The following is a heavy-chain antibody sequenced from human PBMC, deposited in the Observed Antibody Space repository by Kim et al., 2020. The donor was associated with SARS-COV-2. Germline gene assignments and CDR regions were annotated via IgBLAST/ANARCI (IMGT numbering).Heavy chain of an antibody. J-gene: IGHJ6*02. CDR3: ARRGATHYYGMDV. Sequence: SETLSLTCTVSGGSVSSGSYYWSWIRQPPGKGLEWIGYIYYSGSTNYNPFLKSRVTISVDTSKNQFSLKLSSVTAADTAVYYCARRGATHYYGMDVWGQGTTVTVSS. D-gene: IGHD1-26*01. V-gene: IGHV4-61*01. CDR1: GGSVSSGSYY. CDR2: IYYSGST.